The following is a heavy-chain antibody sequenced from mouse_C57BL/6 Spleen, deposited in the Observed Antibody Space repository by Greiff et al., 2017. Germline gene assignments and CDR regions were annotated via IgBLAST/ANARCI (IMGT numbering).Heavy chain of an antibody. V-gene: IGHV1-31*01. CDR3: AREDITTVVSGTCAC. D-gene: IGHD1-1*01. CDR2: IYPYNGGT. CDR1: GYAFTGYY. J-gene: IGHJ3*01. Sequence: EVKLMESGAELVKPGASVKISCKASGYAFTGYYMHWVKQSPGNILDWIGDIYPYNGGTSYNQKFKGKATLTVDKSSSTAYMELRSLTSEDSAVYYCAREDITTVVSGTCACWGQGTLVTVSA.